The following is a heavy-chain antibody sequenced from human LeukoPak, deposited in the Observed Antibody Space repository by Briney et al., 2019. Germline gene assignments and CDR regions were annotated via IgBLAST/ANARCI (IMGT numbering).Heavy chain of an antibody. D-gene: IGHD3-22*01. V-gene: IGHV4-39*07. CDR1: GGSISSGDCD. J-gene: IGHJ4*02. CDR2: IYSSGST. CDR3: ARDAGYYDSSGYYWYY. Sequence: SETLSLTCSVSGGSISSGDCDWGWIRQPPGKGLEWIGTIYSSGSTNYNPSLKSRVTISVDTSKNQFSLKLSSVTAADTAVYYCARDAGYYDSSGYYWYYWGQGTLVTVSS.